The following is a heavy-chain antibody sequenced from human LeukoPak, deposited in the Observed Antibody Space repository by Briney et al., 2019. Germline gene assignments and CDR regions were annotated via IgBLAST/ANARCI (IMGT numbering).Heavy chain of an antibody. CDR2: IYYKGNA. D-gene: IGHD3-16*01. Sequence: SETLSLSCTVAGGSISGSYWTWIRQPPGKGLEWSGQIYYKGNADYNPSLKSRVTLSVDTSKNQFSLKLTAMTAADTAVYYCAKFGVDYDMIVWGQGTTATVS. J-gene: IGHJ6*02. CDR1: GGSISGSY. CDR3: AKFGVDYDMIV. V-gene: IGHV4-59*01.